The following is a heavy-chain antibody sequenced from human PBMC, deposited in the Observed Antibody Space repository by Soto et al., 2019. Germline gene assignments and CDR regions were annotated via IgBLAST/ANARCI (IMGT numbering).Heavy chain of an antibody. CDR3: ARLGASGSTMGYYYYGMDV. CDR1: GYSFTSYW. V-gene: IGHV5-51*01. J-gene: IGHJ6*02. D-gene: IGHD5-12*01. CDR2: IYPGDSDT. Sequence: ESLKISCKGSGYSFTSYWIGWVRQMPGKGLEWMGIIYPGDSDTRYSPSFQGRVTISADKSISTAYLQWSSLKASDTAMYYCARLGASGSTMGYYYYGMDVWGQGTTVTVSS.